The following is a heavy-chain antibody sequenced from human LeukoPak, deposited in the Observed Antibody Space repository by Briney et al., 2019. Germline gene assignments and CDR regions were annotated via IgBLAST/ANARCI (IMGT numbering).Heavy chain of an antibody. J-gene: IGHJ4*02. V-gene: IGHV3-23*01. Sequence: GGSLRLSCAASGFTFSIYWMSWVRQAPGKRLEWVAAISGNGGSTYYADSVKGRFTISRDNSRNTLYLQMNRLRAEDTALYFCTKCDGFDNWNPCPFDYWGQGSLVTVSS. CDR1: GFTFSIYW. D-gene: IGHD1-20*01. CDR3: TKCDGFDNWNPCPFDY. CDR2: ISGNGGST.